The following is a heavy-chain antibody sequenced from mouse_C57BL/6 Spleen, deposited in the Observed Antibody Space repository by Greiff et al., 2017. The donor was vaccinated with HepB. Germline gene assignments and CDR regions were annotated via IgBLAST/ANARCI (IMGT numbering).Heavy chain of an antibody. Sequence: EVKLMESEGGLVQPGSSMKLSCTASGFTFSDYYMAWVRQVPEKGLEWVANINYDGSSTYYLDSLKSRFIISRDNAKNILYLQMSSLKSEDTATYYCARSPSYWYFDVWGTGTTVTVSS. CDR3: ARSPSYWYFDV. CDR2: INYDGSST. J-gene: IGHJ1*03. V-gene: IGHV5-16*01. CDR1: GFTFSDYY.